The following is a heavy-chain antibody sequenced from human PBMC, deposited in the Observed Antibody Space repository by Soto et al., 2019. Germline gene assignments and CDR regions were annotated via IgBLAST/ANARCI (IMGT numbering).Heavy chain of an antibody. J-gene: IGHJ4*02. V-gene: IGHV3-23*01. CDR2: ISGSGGST. CDR1: GFTFSSYA. Sequence: EVQLLESGGGLVQPGGSLRLSCAASGFTFSSYAMRWVRQAPGKGLEWVSAISGSGGSTYYADSVKGRFTISRDNSKKTLYLQVHSLRAEDTAVYYCARRGSGSYYDYWGQGTLVTVSS. D-gene: IGHD1-26*01. CDR3: ARRGSGSYYDY.